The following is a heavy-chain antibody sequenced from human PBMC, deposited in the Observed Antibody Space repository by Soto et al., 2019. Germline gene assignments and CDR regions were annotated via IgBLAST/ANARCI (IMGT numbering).Heavy chain of an antibody. V-gene: IGHV5-51*01. CDR1: GGSFTSYW. CDR3: ASPIAAAGTDYYYYGMDV. J-gene: IGHJ6*02. D-gene: IGHD6-13*01. Sequence: GESLKISCKGSGGSFTSYWIGWVRQMPGKGLEWMGIIYPGDSDTRYSPSFQGQVTISADKSISTAYLQWSSLKASDTAMYYCASPIAAAGTDYYYYGMDVWGQGTTVTVSS. CDR2: IYPGDSDT.